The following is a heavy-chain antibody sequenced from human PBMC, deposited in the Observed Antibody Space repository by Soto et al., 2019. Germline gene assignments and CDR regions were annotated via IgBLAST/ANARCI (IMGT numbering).Heavy chain of an antibody. J-gene: IGHJ4*02. V-gene: IGHV4-30-2*01. Sequence: SETLSLTCAVSGGSISSGGYSWSWIRQPPGKGLEWIGYIYHSGSTYYNPSLKSRVTISVDRSKNQFSLKLSSVTAADTAVYYCAREDMVRGVRYDYWGQGTLVTVSS. D-gene: IGHD3-10*01. CDR3: AREDMVRGVRYDY. CDR2: IYHSGST. CDR1: GGSISSGGYS.